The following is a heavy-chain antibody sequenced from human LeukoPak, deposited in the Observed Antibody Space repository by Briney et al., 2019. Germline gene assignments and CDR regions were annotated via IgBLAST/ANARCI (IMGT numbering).Heavy chain of an antibody. CDR1: GFKFSGYS. V-gene: IGHV3-21*04. D-gene: IGHD1-1*01. Sequence: GGSLRLSRAASGFKFSGYSMNWVRQAPGRGLEWVSFVSTSSSYIFYPDSVKGRFTVSRDNARNFLYLQMNDLRAQDTAVYYFARESGNWTYVDSCGQRTLVSVSS. J-gene: IGHJ4*02. CDR3: ARESGNWTYVDS. CDR2: VSTSSSYI.